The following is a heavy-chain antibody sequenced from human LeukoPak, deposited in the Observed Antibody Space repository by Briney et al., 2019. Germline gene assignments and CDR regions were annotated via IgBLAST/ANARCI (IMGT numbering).Heavy chain of an antibody. CDR3: ARDLTVYSGSYGY. CDR2: INPNSRGT. Sequence: GASVKVSCKASGYTFTGYYMDWVRQAPGQGLEWMGRINPNSRGTNFAQKFQGRVTMTRDTSISTAYMELTSLTSDDTAVYYCARDLTVYSGSYGYWGQGTLVTVSS. J-gene: IGHJ4*02. V-gene: IGHV1-2*02. D-gene: IGHD1-26*01. CDR1: GYTFTGYY.